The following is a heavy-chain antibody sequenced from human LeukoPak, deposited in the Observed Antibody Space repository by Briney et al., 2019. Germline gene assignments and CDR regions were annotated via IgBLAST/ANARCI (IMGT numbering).Heavy chain of an antibody. D-gene: IGHD3-10*01. Sequence: GGSLRLSCAASGFTFSSYDMHWVRQAPGKGLEWVAFIRYDGSNKYYADSVKGRFTISRDNSKNTLYLQMNSLRAEDTAVYYCAKCTYYYGSGSSINYFDYWGQGTLVTVSS. J-gene: IGHJ4*02. CDR2: IRYDGSNK. V-gene: IGHV3-30*02. CDR1: GFTFSSYD. CDR3: AKCTYYYGSGSSINYFDY.